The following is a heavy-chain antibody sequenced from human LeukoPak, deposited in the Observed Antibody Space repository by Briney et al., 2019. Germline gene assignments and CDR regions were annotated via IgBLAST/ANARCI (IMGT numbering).Heavy chain of an antibody. D-gene: IGHD3-22*01. CDR1: GFTFSSYS. Sequence: GGSLRLSCAASGFTFSSYSMSWVRQAPGKGLEWVSYISSSSSTIYYADSVKGRFTISRDNAKNSLYLQMNSLRAEDTAVYYCARTRGSSGYYPFGYWGQGTLVTVPS. V-gene: IGHV3-48*01. CDR3: ARTRGSSGYYPFGY. CDR2: ISSSSSTI. J-gene: IGHJ4*02.